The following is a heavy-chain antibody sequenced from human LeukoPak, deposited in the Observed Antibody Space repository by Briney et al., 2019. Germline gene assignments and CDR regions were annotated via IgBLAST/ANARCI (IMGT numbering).Heavy chain of an antibody. D-gene: IGHD3-22*01. CDR3: AKGYGLLSRGAFDI. V-gene: IGHV3-48*01. CDR1: GFTFSSYS. J-gene: IGHJ3*02. CDR2: ISSSSSTI. Sequence: GGSLRLSCAASGFTFSSYSMNWVRQAPGEGLEWVSYISSSSSTIYYADSVKGRFTISRDNAKNSLYLQMNSLRAEDTAVYYCAKGYGLLSRGAFDIWGQGTMVTVSS.